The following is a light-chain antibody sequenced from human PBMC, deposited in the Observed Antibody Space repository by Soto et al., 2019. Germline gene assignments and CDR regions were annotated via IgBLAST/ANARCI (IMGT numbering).Light chain of an antibody. Sequence: DIVLTQSPDSLAVSLGERATIHCKSSQTIFYTSSNKNYLAWYQQRPGQPPKLLIYWASDRESGVPNRFSGSGSGTDFTLTISGLQAEDVAVYYCQQYYSTPFTFGRGTRLDIK. V-gene: IGKV4-1*01. CDR3: QQYYSTPFT. J-gene: IGKJ3*01. CDR1: QTIFYTSSNKNY. CDR2: WAS.